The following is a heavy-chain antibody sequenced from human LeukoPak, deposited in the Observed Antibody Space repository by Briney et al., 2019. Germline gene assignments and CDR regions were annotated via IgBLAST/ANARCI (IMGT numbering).Heavy chain of an antibody. CDR1: GFTFSSYA. Sequence: PGGSLRLSCAASGFTFSSYAMSWVRQAPGKGLEWIGSIYYSGSTYYNPSLKSRVTISVDTSKNQFSLKLSSVTAADTAVYYCARVAAAAGDYWGQGTLVTVSS. CDR2: IYYSGST. J-gene: IGHJ4*02. D-gene: IGHD6-13*01. V-gene: IGHV4-39*07. CDR3: ARVAAAAGDY.